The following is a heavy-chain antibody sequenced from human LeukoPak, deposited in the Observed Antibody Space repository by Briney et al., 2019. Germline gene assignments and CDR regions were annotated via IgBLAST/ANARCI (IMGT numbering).Heavy chain of an antibody. CDR2: IYYSGST. J-gene: IGHJ6*03. Sequence: SETLSLTCTVSGGSISSYYWSWIRQPPGQGLEWIGYIYYSGSTNYNPSLKSRVTISVDTSKNQFSLKLSSVTAADTAVYYCARVMLDYYHYMDVWGKGTTVTVSS. V-gene: IGHV4-59*01. CDR3: ARVMLDYYHYMDV. CDR1: GGSISSYY. D-gene: IGHD3-10*02.